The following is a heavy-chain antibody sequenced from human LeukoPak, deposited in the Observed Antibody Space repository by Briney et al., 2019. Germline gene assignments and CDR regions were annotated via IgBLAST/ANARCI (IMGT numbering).Heavy chain of an antibody. Sequence: GGSLRLSCAASGFTFSSYGMHWVRQAPGKGLEWVAIIWYDGSNKYYADSVKGRFTISRDNAKNSLYLQMNGLRDEDTAVYYCAPAPYYYDMTDDYWGQGILVTVSS. D-gene: IGHD3-22*01. CDR3: APAPYYYDMTDDY. CDR2: IWYDGSNK. CDR1: GFTFSSYG. J-gene: IGHJ4*02. V-gene: IGHV3-33*03.